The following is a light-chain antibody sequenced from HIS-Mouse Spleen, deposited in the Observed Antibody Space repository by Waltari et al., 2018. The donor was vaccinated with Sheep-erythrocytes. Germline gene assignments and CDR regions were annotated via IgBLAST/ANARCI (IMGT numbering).Light chain of an antibody. Sequence: SYELTQPPSVSVSPGQTARVTCSGDALLKQYAYWYQQKPGQAPVLVIYQDSERPSGIPERFSGSSSGTTVTLTISGVQAEDEADYYCQSADSSGTYPVFGGGTKLTVL. CDR1: ALLKQY. J-gene: IGLJ2*01. CDR2: QDS. V-gene: IGLV3-25*03. CDR3: QSADSSGTYPV.